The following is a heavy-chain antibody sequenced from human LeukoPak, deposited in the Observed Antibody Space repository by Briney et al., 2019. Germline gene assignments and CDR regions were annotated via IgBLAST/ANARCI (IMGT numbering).Heavy chain of an antibody. CDR1: GFTFSSYS. CDR2: ISNTGKTI. V-gene: IGHV3-48*01. CDR3: ARGLYSNSGGWFDS. D-gene: IGHD6-13*01. Sequence: GGSLRLSCAASGFTFSSYSMTWVRQAPGKGLEWISFISNTGKTIYYADSVKGRLTISRDNAQNSLFLQLNSLRAEDTAVYYCARGLYSNSGGWFDSWGQGTLVTVSS. J-gene: IGHJ5*01.